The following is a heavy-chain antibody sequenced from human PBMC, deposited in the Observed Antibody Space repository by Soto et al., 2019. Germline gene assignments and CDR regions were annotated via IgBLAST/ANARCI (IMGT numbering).Heavy chain of an antibody. Sequence: EVQLLESGGGLVQPGGSPRLSCAASGFILSNYAMHWVRQGPGRGLEYHASIRSSGSGTHYADSVKGRFTISRDNSKNTLYLQMGSLRTDDTALYHCARDARVSGTYYYYYMDVWGKGTTVTVSS. D-gene: IGHD3-3*01. V-gene: IGHV3-64*07. CDR2: IRSSGSGT. J-gene: IGHJ6*03. CDR1: GFILSNYA. CDR3: ARDARVSGTYYYYYMDV.